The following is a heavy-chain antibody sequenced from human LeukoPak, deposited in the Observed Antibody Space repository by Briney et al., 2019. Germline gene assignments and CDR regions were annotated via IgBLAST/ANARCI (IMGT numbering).Heavy chain of an antibody. CDR1: GGSISSYY. J-gene: IGHJ4*02. CDR2: IYYSGST. CDR3: AMYSYGSPDDY. D-gene: IGHD5-18*01. Sequence: SETVTLTCTVSGGSISSYYWSWMRQPPGQGLEWIGYIYYSGSTNYNPSLKSRVNLPVDTSKNQFSLKLSSVTAVDTAVYYCAMYSYGSPDDYWGQGTLVTVSS. V-gene: IGHV4-59*01.